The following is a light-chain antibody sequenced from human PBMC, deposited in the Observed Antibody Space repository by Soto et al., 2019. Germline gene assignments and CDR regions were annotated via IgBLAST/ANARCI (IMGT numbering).Light chain of an antibody. Sequence: DIQMTQSPSSLSASVGDTVTITCRTSQSIGTFLNWYQQKLGKAPKLLIFGASTLQSAVPSRFSGSGSETDFNFTVSSLEPEDFATYFCQQTSRAHFTFGGGTKVDIK. CDR1: QSIGTF. J-gene: IGKJ4*01. CDR2: GAS. V-gene: IGKV1-39*01. CDR3: QQTSRAHFT.